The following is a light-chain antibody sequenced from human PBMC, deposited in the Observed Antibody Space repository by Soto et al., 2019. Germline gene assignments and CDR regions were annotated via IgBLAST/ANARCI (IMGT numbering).Light chain of an antibody. CDR2: SNN. Sequence: QSVLTQPPSASGTPGQRVTISCSGSSNNIGSNTVNWYQQLPGTAPKLLIYSNNQRPSGVPDRFSGSKSGTSASLAISGLQSEDEADYSCAAWDDSXNAVVFGGGXKVPVL. J-gene: IGLJ2*01. V-gene: IGLV1-44*01. CDR3: AAWDDSXNAVV. CDR1: SNNIGSNT.